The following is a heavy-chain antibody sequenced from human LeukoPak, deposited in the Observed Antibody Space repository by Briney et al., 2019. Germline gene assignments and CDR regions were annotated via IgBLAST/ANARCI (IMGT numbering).Heavy chain of an antibody. CDR1: GGSISSSSYY. V-gene: IGHV4-39*07. J-gene: IGHJ4*02. D-gene: IGHD5-12*01. CDR2: IYYSGST. Sequence: SETLSLTCTVSGGSISSSSYYWGWIRQPPGKGLEWIVSIYYSGSTYYNPSLKSRVTISVDTSKNQFSLKLSSVTAADTAVYYCARETLRYSGYDSADYWGQGTLVTVSS. CDR3: ARETLRYSGYDSADY.